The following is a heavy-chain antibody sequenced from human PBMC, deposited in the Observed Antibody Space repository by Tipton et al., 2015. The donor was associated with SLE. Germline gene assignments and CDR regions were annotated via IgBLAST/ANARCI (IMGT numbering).Heavy chain of an antibody. J-gene: IGHJ4*02. CDR3: ARHVTYGSGTYGPFYFDS. CDR1: GGSISSYY. V-gene: IGHV4-59*01. Sequence: TLSLTCTVSGGSISSYYWSWIRQPPGKGLEWIGNIFNSGSTNYNPSLKSRVTISVDTSKNQFSLKLSSVTAADTAVYFCARHVTYGSGTYGPFYFDSWSQGTLVTVSS. CDR2: IFNSGST. D-gene: IGHD3-10*01.